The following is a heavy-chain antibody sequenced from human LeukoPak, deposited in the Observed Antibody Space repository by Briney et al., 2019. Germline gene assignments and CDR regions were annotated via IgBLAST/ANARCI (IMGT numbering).Heavy chain of an antibody. J-gene: IGHJ4*02. CDR2: ICDNGGCT. CDR3: AKPPTTVTTRGFDY. CDR1: GFIFSSYA. V-gene: IGHV3-23*01. D-gene: IGHD4-17*01. Sequence: GGSLRLSCAAFGFIFSSYAMSWVRQAPGKGLQWVSAICDNGGCTYYADSVKGRFTISRDNSKNTLYLQMSGLRAEDTAIYYCAKPPTTVTTRGFDYWGQGTLVTISP.